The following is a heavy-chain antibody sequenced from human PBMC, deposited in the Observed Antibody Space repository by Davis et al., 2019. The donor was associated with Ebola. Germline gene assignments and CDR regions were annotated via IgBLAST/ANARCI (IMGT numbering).Heavy chain of an antibody. CDR3: ARGHDSTYGMDV. D-gene: IGHD2-21*02. CDR2: IIPILGIA. Sequence: AASVKVSCKASGYTFTGYYMHWVRQAPGQGLEWMGRIIPILGIANYTQKFQGRVTITADKSTSTAYIDLSSLRSEDTAVYYCARGHDSTYGMDVWGQGTTVTVSS. CDR1: GYTFTGYY. J-gene: IGHJ6*02. V-gene: IGHV1-69*04.